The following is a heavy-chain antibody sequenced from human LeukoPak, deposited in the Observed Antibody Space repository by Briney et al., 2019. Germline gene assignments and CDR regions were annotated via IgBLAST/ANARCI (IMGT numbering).Heavy chain of an antibody. Sequence: ASVKVSCKASGYTFTGYYMHWVRQAPGQGLEWMGWINPNSGGTNYAQKFQGRVTMTRDTSISTAYMELSRLRSDDTAVYYCARAGYCSSTSCPTPEYWGQGTLVTVSS. D-gene: IGHD2-2*01. CDR1: GYTFTGYY. V-gene: IGHV1-2*02. J-gene: IGHJ4*02. CDR3: ARAGYCSSTSCPTPEY. CDR2: INPNSGGT.